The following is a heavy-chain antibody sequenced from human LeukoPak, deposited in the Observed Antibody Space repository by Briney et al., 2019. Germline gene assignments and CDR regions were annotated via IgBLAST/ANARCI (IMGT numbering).Heavy chain of an antibody. V-gene: IGHV3-48*03. CDR2: ISSSGSTI. J-gene: IGHJ4*02. Sequence: PGGSLRLSCAASGFTFSSYEMNWVRQAPGKGLEWVSYISSSGSTIYYADSVKGRFTISRDNSKNTLYLQMNSLRAGDTAVYYCAKGGYYYDSSGIDYWGQGTLVTVSS. CDR3: AKGGYYYDSSGIDY. D-gene: IGHD3-22*01. CDR1: GFTFSSYE.